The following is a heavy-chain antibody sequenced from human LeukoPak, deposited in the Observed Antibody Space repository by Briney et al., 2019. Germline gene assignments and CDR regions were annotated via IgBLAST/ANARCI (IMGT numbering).Heavy chain of an antibody. CDR2: ISFGDSDS. D-gene: IGHD3-10*02. CDR1: GYSFTSYW. CDR3: ARQNLYGDFEGDY. V-gene: IGHV5-51*01. Sequence: GESLKISCKGSGYSFTSYWIGWVRQMPGKGLEWMGIISFGDSDSRYSPSFQGQVTISVDKSINTAYLQWSSLKASDTAMYYCARQNLYGDFEGDYWGQGTLVTVSS. J-gene: IGHJ4*02.